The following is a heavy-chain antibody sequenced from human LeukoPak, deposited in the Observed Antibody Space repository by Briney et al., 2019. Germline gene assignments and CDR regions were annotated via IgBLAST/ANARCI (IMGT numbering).Heavy chain of an antibody. CDR2: ISGSGGST. V-gene: IGHV3-23*01. Sequence: SGGSLRLSCAASGFTFSSYAMSWVRQAPGKGLEWVSAISGSGGSTYYADSVKGRFTISRDNSKNTLYLQMNSLRAEDTAVYYCAKDTYNWNDIGDYWGQGTLVTVSS. CDR1: GFTFSSYA. CDR3: AKDTYNWNDIGDY. J-gene: IGHJ4*02. D-gene: IGHD1-20*01.